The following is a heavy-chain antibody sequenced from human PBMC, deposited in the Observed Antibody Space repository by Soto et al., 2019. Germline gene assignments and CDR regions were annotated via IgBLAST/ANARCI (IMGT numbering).Heavy chain of an antibody. CDR3: VRVWGWYFDF. D-gene: IGHD3-16*01. J-gene: IGHJ2*01. V-gene: IGHV4-59*01. CDR2: IYYSGST. Sequence: QVQLQESGPGLVKPSETLSLTCTVSGGYISSYYWSWMRQPPEKGLEWIGYIYYSGSTNYNPSLKSRVTISVDTSKNQFSLKLSSVTAADTAVYYCVRVWGWYFDFWGRGTLVTVSS. CDR1: GGYISSYY.